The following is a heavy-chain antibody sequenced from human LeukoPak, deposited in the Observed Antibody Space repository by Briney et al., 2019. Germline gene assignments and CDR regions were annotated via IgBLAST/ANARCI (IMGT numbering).Heavy chain of an antibody. CDR3: ASEFGSYYYYYMDV. V-gene: IGHV3-7*01. CDR1: GFTFSSYW. CDR2: IKQDGSEK. Sequence: PGGSLRLSCAASGFTFSSYWMSWVRQAPGKGLEWVANIKQDGSEKYYVDSVKGQFTISRDNAKNSLYLQMNSLRAEDTAVYYCASEFGSYYYYYMDVWGKGTTVTVSS. D-gene: IGHD3-16*01. J-gene: IGHJ6*03.